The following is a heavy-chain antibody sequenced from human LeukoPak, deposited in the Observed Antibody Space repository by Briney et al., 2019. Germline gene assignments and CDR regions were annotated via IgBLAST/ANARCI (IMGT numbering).Heavy chain of an antibody. J-gene: IGHJ5*02. D-gene: IGHD5-18*01. CDR1: GYTFTGYY. CDR2: INPNSGGT. Sequence: ASVKVSCKASGYTFTGYYMHWVRQAPGQGLEWMGWINPNSGGTNYAQKFQGRVTMTRDTSISTAYMELSRLRSDDTAVYYCATDRGIQLSGLFDPWGQGTLVTVSS. CDR3: ATDRGIQLSGLFDP. V-gene: IGHV1-2*02.